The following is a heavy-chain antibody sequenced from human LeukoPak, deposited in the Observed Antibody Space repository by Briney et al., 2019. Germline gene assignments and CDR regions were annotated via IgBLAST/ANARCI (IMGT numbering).Heavy chain of an antibody. Sequence: GASVQVSCKASGYTFTTDVMTWVRQAPGQGLQWMGIIAYNGNTYYAENLQGRVTMTTDPSTNTAYMELRNLRSDDTAVYYCARYSSSWYLYDYWGQGTLVTVSS. CDR2: IIAYNGNT. V-gene: IGHV1-18*01. D-gene: IGHD6-13*01. CDR3: ARYSSSWYLYDY. CDR1: GYTFTTDV. J-gene: IGHJ4*02.